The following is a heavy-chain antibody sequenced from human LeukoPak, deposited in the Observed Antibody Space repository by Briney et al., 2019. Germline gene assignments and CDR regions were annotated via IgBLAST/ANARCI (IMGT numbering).Heavy chain of an antibody. D-gene: IGHD5-18*01. Sequence: SETLSLTCTVSGGSISSSSYYWGWFRQPPGKGLEWIGSIYYSGSTYYNPSLKSRVTISVDTSKNQFSLKLSSVTAADTAVYYCARIGHAYGYIDYWGQGTLVTVSS. J-gene: IGHJ4*02. CDR2: IYYSGST. V-gene: IGHV4-39*01. CDR3: ARIGHAYGYIDY. CDR1: GGSISSSSYY.